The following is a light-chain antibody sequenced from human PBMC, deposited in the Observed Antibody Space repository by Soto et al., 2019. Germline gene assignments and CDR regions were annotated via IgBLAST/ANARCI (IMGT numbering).Light chain of an antibody. Sequence: QSVLTQPPSASGSPGQSVTISCTGTSSDVGGYNYVSWYQQHPGKAPKLVIYEVSKRPSGVPDRFSGSKSGNTASLTVSGLQAEDEADYYCSSYAGSNNLVFGGGNKLTVL. J-gene: IGLJ2*01. CDR2: EVS. CDR1: SSDVGGYNY. CDR3: SSYAGSNNLV. V-gene: IGLV2-8*01.